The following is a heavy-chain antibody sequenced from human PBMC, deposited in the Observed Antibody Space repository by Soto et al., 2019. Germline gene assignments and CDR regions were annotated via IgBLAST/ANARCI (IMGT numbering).Heavy chain of an antibody. D-gene: IGHD6-13*01. Sequence: ASVKVSCKASGGTFSSYAISWVRQAPGQGLEWMGGIIPIFGTANYAQKFQGRVTITADESTSTAYMELSSLRSEDTAVYYCARDRRPRIAAAGHDAFDIWGQGTMVTVSS. V-gene: IGHV1-69*13. CDR2: IIPIFGTA. J-gene: IGHJ3*02. CDR3: ARDRRPRIAAAGHDAFDI. CDR1: GGTFSSYA.